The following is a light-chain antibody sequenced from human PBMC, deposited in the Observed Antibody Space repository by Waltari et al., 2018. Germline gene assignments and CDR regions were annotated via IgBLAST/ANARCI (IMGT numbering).Light chain of an antibody. CDR1: ESVNTY. CDR2: DAY. CDR3: QQRRNRPQRYA. Sequence: EIVLTQSPATLSLSPGETATLSCRASESVNTYLPWYQQKPGKAPRPLIYDAYDRATGIPARFSGSGFGTDFTLTISCLEPEDVAVYYCQQRRNRPQRYAFGRGTKLEI. J-gene: IGKJ2*01. V-gene: IGKV3-11*01.